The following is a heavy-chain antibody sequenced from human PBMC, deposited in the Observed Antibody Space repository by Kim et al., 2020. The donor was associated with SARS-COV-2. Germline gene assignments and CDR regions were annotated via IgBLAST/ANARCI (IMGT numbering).Heavy chain of an antibody. CDR2: KDGTTT. CDR3: TRGPF. V-gene: IGHV3-74*01. Sequence: KDGTTTLYADSVKGRFTISRDNYKNTLYLQMTGLRADDTGVYYCTRGPFWGQGTLVTVSS. J-gene: IGHJ4*02.